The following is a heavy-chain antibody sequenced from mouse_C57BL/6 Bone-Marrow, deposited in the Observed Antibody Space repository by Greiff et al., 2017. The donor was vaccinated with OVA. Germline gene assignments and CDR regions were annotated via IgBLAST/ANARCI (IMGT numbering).Heavy chain of an antibody. J-gene: IGHJ2*01. CDR2: ISSGGVST. CDR3: ARHGDYGSFFDY. D-gene: IGHD1-1*01. V-gene: IGHV5-6*01. CDR1: GFTFSGYG. Sequence: EVQVVESGGDLVKPGGSLKLSCEASGFTFSGYGMSWVGQTQDRSLEVVATISSGGVSTYYQYSVKGRFTSSRDNAKNTLYLQMSSLKSEDTAMYYGARHGDYGSFFDYWGQGTTLTVSS.